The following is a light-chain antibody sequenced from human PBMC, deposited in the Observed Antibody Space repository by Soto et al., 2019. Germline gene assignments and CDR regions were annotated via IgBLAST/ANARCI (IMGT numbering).Light chain of an antibody. V-gene: IGKV1-39*01. CDR3: QQTFGTPRT. CDR1: RSTSTY. J-gene: IGKJ1*01. Sequence: DIQMTQSPSSLSASVGDRVPITCRASRSTSTYLNWYQQKPGQVPELMISAAATLHRGGPSRFSGSGSGTDFTLTISSLQSEDFATYYCQQTFGTPRTFGQGPRVDIK. CDR2: AAA.